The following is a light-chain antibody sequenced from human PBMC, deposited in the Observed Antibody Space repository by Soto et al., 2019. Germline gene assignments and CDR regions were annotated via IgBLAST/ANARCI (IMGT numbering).Light chain of an antibody. V-gene: IGLV1-51*01. Sequence: QSVLTQPPSVSAAPGQKLAIPCSGSSSNIGQNYVSWYQQLPGTAPKRLIYDNSKRPSGIPDRFSGSKSGTSATLGITGLQTGDKADYYCGTWDSSLSAVIFGGGTKVTVL. J-gene: IGLJ2*01. CDR3: GTWDSSLSAVI. CDR1: SSNIGQNY. CDR2: DNS.